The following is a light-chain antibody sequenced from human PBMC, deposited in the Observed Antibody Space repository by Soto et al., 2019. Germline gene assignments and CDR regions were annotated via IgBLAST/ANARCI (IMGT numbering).Light chain of an antibody. J-gene: IGKJ2*01. CDR3: QQYYKWPPET. Sequence: EIVMTQSPATLSVSPGERATLSCRASESVGSNLAWYQQKPGQAPRLLIHGASKRATSIPARFSGSGSGTEFTLTISSLQSEDFAVYYCQQYYKWPPETFGQGTKVEIK. CDR2: GAS. CDR1: ESVGSN. V-gene: IGKV3-15*01.